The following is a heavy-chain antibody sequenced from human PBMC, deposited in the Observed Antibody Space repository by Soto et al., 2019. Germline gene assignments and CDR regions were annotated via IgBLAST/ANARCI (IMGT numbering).Heavy chain of an antibody. J-gene: IGHJ4*02. CDR3: ARDDSGFSGSHYIDYFNY. CDR1: GYTFTSYY. V-gene: IGHV1-46*01. CDR2: INPSGGST. Sequence: ASVKVSCKASGYTFTSYYMHWVRQAPAQGLEWMGIINPSGGSTNYAQKFQGRVTMTRDTSTSTVYMELSSLRSEDTAVYYCARDDSGFSGSHYIDYFNYWGQGALVTVSS. D-gene: IGHD1-26*01.